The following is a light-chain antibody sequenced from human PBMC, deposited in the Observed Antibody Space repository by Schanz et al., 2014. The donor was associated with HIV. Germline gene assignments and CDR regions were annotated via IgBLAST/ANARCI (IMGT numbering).Light chain of an antibody. CDR3: ATWDDGLDAWV. J-gene: IGLJ3*02. CDR2: RNN. CDR1: SSNIGSNY. V-gene: IGLV1-47*01. Sequence: QSVLTQPPSASGTPGQRVTISCSGSSSNIGSNYVFWYQQLPGTAPNLLISRNNQRPSGVPDRFSGSESGTSASLAISGLQSEDEGDYYCATWDDGLDAWVFGGGTKLTVL.